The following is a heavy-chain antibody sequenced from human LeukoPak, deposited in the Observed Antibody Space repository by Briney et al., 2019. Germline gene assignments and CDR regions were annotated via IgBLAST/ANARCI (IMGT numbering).Heavy chain of an antibody. Sequence: SETLSLTCTVSGGSISSSSYYWGWIRQPPGKGLEWIGSIYYSGSTYYNPSLKSRVTISVDTSKNQFSLKLSSVTAADTAVYYCARHGYVWGSYRYLNWFDPWGQGTLVTVSS. D-gene: IGHD3-16*02. CDR1: GGSISSSSYY. V-gene: IGHV4-39*01. CDR3: ARHGYVWGSYRYLNWFDP. J-gene: IGHJ5*02. CDR2: IYYSGST.